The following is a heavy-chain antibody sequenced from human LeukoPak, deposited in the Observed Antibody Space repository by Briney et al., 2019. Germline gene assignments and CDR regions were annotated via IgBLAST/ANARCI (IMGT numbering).Heavy chain of an antibody. CDR1: GGSFSGYY. Sequence: PSETLSLTCAVYGGSFSGYYWSWIRQPPGKGLEWIGEINHSGSTNYNPSLKSRVTISVDTSKNQFSLKLSSVTAADTAVYYCARGRSGRRVVVTRRFDPWGQGTLVTVSS. J-gene: IGHJ5*02. V-gene: IGHV4-34*01. D-gene: IGHD3-22*01. CDR2: INHSGST. CDR3: ARGRSGRRVVVTRRFDP.